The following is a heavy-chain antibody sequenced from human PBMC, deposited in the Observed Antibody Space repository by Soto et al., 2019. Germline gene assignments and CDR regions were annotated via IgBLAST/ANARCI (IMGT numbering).Heavy chain of an antibody. D-gene: IGHD5-12*01. CDR1: GYSFTSYW. J-gene: IGHJ6*02. CDR2: IYPGDSDT. V-gene: IGHV5-51*01. CDR3: ARSRGDGYNNYYYYFGMDV. Sequence: PGESLKISCKGSGYSFTSYWIGWVRQMPGKGLEWMGIIYPGDSDTRYGPSFQGQVTISADKSISTAYLQWSSLKASDTAMYYCARSRGDGYNNYYYYFGMDVWGQGTTVTVYS.